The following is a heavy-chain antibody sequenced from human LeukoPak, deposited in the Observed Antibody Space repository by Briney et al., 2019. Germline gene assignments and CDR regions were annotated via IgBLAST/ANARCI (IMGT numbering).Heavy chain of an antibody. CDR3: ARGVAEYGHY. CDR2: INHSGST. Sequence: PSETLSLTFAVYGGSFSGYYWSWIRQPPGKGLEWIGEINHSGSTNYNPSLKSRVTISVDTSKNQFSLKLSSVTAADTAVYYCARGVAEYGHYWGQGTLVTVSS. CDR1: GGSFSGYY. J-gene: IGHJ4*02. D-gene: IGHD3-10*01. V-gene: IGHV4-34*01.